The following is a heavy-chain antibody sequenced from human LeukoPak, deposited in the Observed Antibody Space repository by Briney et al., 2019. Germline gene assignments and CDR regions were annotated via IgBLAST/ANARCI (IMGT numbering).Heavy chain of an antibody. Sequence: GGSLRLSCAASGFTFSSYWMSWVRQAPGKGLEWVANIKQDGSEKYYVDSVKGRFTISRDNAKNSLYLQMNSLRDEDTAVYYCAREYYYDRTHAFDIWGQGTMVTVSS. CDR1: GFTFSSYW. D-gene: IGHD3-22*01. CDR3: AREYYYDRTHAFDI. J-gene: IGHJ3*02. V-gene: IGHV3-7*01. CDR2: IKQDGSEK.